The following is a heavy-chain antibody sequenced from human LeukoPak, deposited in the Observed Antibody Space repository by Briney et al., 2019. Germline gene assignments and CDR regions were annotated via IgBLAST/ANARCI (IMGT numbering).Heavy chain of an antibody. CDR2: ISYDGSNK. D-gene: IGHD3-10*01. J-gene: IGHJ4*02. V-gene: IGHV3-30*04. CDR1: GFTFSSYA. CDR3: AKDRFGAGDRGHYFDY. Sequence: PGGSLRLSCAASGFTFSSYAMHWVRQAPGKGLEWVAVISYDGSNKYYADSVKGRFTISRDNSKNMLYLQMNSLRAEDTAVYYCAKDRFGAGDRGHYFDYWGQGTLVTVSS.